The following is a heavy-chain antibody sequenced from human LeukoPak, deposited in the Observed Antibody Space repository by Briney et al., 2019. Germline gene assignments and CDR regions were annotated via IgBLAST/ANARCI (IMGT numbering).Heavy chain of an antibody. CDR3: ARDVSHRHLDY. CDR2: TYVDGST. Sequence: GGSLRLSCAASGLTVSSNYMSWVRQAPGKGLEWVSVTYVDGSTYYADSVKGRFTISRDNSKNTLYLQMNSLRADDTAVYYCARDVSHRHLDYWGQGTLVTVSA. CDR1: GLTVSSNY. D-gene: IGHD2/OR15-2a*01. J-gene: IGHJ4*02. V-gene: IGHV3-66*01.